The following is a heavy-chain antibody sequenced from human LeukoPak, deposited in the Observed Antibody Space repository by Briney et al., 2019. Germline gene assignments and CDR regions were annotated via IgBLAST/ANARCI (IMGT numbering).Heavy chain of an antibody. Sequence: GGSLRLSCAASGFTFDDYGMSWVRQAPGEGLEWVSGINWNGGSTGYADSVKGRFTISRDNAKNSLYLQMNSLRAEDTALYYCARDLGSSWYQIGDYWGQGTLVTVSP. D-gene: IGHD6-13*01. J-gene: IGHJ4*02. CDR2: INWNGGST. CDR3: ARDLGSSWYQIGDY. CDR1: GFTFDDYG. V-gene: IGHV3-20*04.